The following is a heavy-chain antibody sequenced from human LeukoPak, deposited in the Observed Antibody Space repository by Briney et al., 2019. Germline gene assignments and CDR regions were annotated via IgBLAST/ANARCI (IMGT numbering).Heavy chain of an antibody. V-gene: IGHV4-34*01. Sequence: PSETLSLTCAVYGGSLSGYYWSWIRQPPGKGLEWIGEINHSGSTNYNPSLKSRVTISVDTSKNQFSLKLSSVTAADTAVYYCARGPYCSGGSCYCCWFDPWGQGTLVTVSS. CDR2: INHSGST. J-gene: IGHJ5*02. CDR3: ARGPYCSGGSCYCCWFDP. D-gene: IGHD2-15*01. CDR1: GGSLSGYY.